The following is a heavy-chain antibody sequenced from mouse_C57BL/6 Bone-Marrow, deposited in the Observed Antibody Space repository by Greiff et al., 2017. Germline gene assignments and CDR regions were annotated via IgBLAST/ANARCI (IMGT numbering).Heavy chain of an antibody. Sequence: QVQLQQPGAELVKPGASVKLSCKASGYTFTSYWMHWVKQRPGQGLEWIGMIHPNSGSTNYNEKFKSKATLTVDKSSSTAYMQLSSLTSEDSAVYDCARGGRFYGNSWYFDFWGTGTTVTVSS. CDR2: IHPNSGST. V-gene: IGHV1-64*01. CDR3: ARGGRFYGNSWYFDF. J-gene: IGHJ1*03. D-gene: IGHD1-1*01. CDR1: GYTFTSYW.